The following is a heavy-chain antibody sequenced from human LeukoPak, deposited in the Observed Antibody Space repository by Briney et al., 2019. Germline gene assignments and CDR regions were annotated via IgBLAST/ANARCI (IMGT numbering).Heavy chain of an antibody. CDR2: IYSGGST. CDR3: ARESSGWLQLFDY. V-gene: IGHV3-66*01. CDR1: GFTVSSKY. Sequence: AGGSLRLSCAASGFTVSSKYMSWVRQAPGKGLEWVSVIYSGGSTYYADSVKGRFTISRDNSKNTVYLQMNSLRAEDTAVYYCARESSGWLQLFDYWGQGTLVTVSS. J-gene: IGHJ4*02. D-gene: IGHD5-24*01.